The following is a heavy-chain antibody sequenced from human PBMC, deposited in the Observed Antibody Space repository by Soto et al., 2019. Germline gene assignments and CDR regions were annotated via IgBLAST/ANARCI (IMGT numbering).Heavy chain of an antibody. D-gene: IGHD1-20*01. Sequence: EVQLLDSGGGLVQPGESLRLSCAASGFTITSSAMSWVRQAPGKGLEWVSTTGISGRTTYYADSVKGRFTVSRDDSKNTLDLQMSSLRAEDTAVYYCATVHNTSRSFDYWGQGNPVTVSS. CDR1: GFTITSSA. CDR2: TGISGRTT. J-gene: IGHJ4*02. V-gene: IGHV3-23*01. CDR3: ATVHNTSRSFDY.